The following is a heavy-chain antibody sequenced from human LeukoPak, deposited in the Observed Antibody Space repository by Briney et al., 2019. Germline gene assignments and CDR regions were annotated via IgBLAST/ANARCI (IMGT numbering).Heavy chain of an antibody. D-gene: IGHD4-23*01. CDR1: GGSISSYY. CDR3: ARDSTVVTPGGFYYGMDV. V-gene: IGHV4-59*01. J-gene: IGHJ6*02. Sequence: PSETLSLTCTVSGGSISSYYWSWIRQPPGKGLEWIGYIYYSGSTNYNPSLKSRVTISVDTSKNQFSLQLSSVTAADTAVYYCARDSTVVTPGGFYYGMDVWGQGTTVTVSS. CDR2: IYYSGST.